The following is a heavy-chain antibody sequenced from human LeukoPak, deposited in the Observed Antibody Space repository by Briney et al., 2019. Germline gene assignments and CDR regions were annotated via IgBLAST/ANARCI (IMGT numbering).Heavy chain of an antibody. CDR3: ARHSMRSSWASPFDY. CDR1: GGSISSYY. J-gene: IGHJ4*02. CDR2: IYYSGST. V-gene: IGHV4-59*08. D-gene: IGHD6-13*01. Sequence: PSEALSLTCTVSGGSISSYYWSWIRQPPGKGLEWIGYIYYSGSTNYNPSLKSRVTISVDTSKNQFSLKLSSVTAADTAVYYCARHSMRSSWASPFDYWGQGTLVTVSS.